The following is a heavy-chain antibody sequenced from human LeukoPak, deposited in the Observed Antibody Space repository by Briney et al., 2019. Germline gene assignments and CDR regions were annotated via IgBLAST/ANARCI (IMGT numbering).Heavy chain of an antibody. V-gene: IGHV3-48*04. D-gene: IGHD1-26*01. Sequence: GGSLRLSCAASGFTFSSNSMNWVRQAPGKGLEWVSYISSTGGTIYYADSMKGRFTISRDNAKNSLYLQMNSLRAEDTAVYYCARYGELLHLDYWGQGTLVTVSS. J-gene: IGHJ4*02. CDR1: GFTFSSNS. CDR3: ARYGELLHLDY. CDR2: ISSTGGTI.